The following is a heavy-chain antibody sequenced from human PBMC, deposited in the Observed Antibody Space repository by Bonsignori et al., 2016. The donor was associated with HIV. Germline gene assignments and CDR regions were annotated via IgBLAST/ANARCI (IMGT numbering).Heavy chain of an antibody. CDR2: IYSSGST. CDR3: ARIPYCGANCYSRYMDV. D-gene: IGHD2-21*02. CDR1: GGSISSYY. J-gene: IGHJ6*03. V-gene: IGHV4-4*07. Sequence: SETLSLTCTVAGGSISSYYWSWIRQPAGKGLEWIGRIYSSGSTNYNPSLKSRVTMSVDTSKNQFSLNLTSVTAADTALYFCARIPYCGANCYSRYMDVWGKGTTVTVSS.